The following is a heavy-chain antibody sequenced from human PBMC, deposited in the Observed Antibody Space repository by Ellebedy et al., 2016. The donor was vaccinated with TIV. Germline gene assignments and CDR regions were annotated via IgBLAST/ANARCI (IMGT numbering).Heavy chain of an antibody. D-gene: IGHD3-10*01. J-gene: IGHJ2*01. CDR1: GDTFTRYG. Sequence: ASVKVSXXVSGDTFTRYGISWVRQAPGQGLEWMGWIAVYNGHTKYAQKFQDRVVMTAETATSTVYMELRSLRSDDTAVYYCARSRLGGGHWYFDFWGRGTLVTVSS. V-gene: IGHV1-18*01. CDR3: ARSRLGGGHWYFDF. CDR2: IAVYNGHT.